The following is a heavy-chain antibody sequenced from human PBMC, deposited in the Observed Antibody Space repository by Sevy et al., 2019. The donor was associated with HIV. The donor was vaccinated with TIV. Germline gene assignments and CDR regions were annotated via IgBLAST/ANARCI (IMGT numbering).Heavy chain of an antibody. CDR3: AKRRVQSGLSGGGANFGMNV. J-gene: IGHJ6*02. D-gene: IGHD2-8*02. CDR1: GFPFSNYA. V-gene: IGHV3-23*01. CDR2: LIGGGSRT. Sequence: GGSLRLSCAASGFPFSNYAMSWVRQAPGKGLEWVSTLIGGGSRTYYADSVTGRFIISRDNSRNTLYLQMNSLRAEDTSIYYCAKRRVQSGLSGGGANFGMNVCGRGTTVTVSS.